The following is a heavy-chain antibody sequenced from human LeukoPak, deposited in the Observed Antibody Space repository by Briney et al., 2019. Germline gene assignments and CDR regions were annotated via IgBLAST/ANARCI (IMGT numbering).Heavy chain of an antibody. D-gene: IGHD3-16*01. V-gene: IGHV3-49*04. CDR2: IRSKAYGGTT. CDR1: GFTFGDYA. CDR3: TRDLRPPNGGDAFDI. J-gene: IGHJ3*02. Sequence: GGSLRLSCTASGFTFGDYAMSWVRQAPGKGLGGVGFIRSKAYGGTTEYAASVKGRFTISRDDSKSIAYLQMNSLKTEDTAVYYCTRDLRPPNGGDAFDIWGQGTMVTVSS.